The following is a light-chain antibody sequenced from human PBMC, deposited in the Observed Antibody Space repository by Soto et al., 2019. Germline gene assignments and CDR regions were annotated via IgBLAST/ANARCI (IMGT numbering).Light chain of an antibody. V-gene: IGKV1-39*01. CDR2: SAS. CDR3: QQSYSIPRT. CDR1: LNINDN. Sequence: DIQMTQSQTSLSAYVGDRVTITCRASLNINDNLKLYQQKPGKSPKLLVDSASKLHSGVPSCFSCSGSGTDFTLTISSLQPEDFATNYCQQSYSIPRTVGGGTKVNIK. J-gene: IGKJ4*01.